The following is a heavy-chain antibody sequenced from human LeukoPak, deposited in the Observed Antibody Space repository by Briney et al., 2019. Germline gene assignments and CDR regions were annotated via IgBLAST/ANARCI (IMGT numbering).Heavy chain of an antibody. D-gene: IGHD3-10*01. Sequence: GSSVKVSCKASGGTFSSYAISWVRQAPGQGLEWMGGIIPIFGTANYAQKFQGRVTITADESTSTAYMELRSLRSDDTAVYYCARDDGSGWNLDYWGQGTLVTVSS. CDR2: IIPIFGTA. CDR3: ARDDGSGWNLDY. V-gene: IGHV1-69*01. J-gene: IGHJ4*02. CDR1: GGTFSSYA.